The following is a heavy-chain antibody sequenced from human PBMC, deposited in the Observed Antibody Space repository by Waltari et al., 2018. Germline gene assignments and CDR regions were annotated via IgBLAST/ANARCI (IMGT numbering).Heavy chain of an antibody. J-gene: IGHJ2*01. V-gene: IGHV1-8*02. Sequence: QVQLVQSGAEVKKPGASVKVSCQASGYTFTSYAINWVRQADGQGLEWMGWMNPNSGNTGYAQKFQGRVTMTRNTSISTAYMELSSLRSEDTAVYYCARGTYDFRALFWYFDLWGRGTLVTVSS. CDR1: GYTFTSYA. CDR2: MNPNSGNT. CDR3: ARGTYDFRALFWYFDL. D-gene: IGHD3-3*01.